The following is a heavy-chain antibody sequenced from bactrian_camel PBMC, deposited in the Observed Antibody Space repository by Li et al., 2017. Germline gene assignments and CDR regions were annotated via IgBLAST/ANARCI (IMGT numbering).Heavy chain of an antibody. Sequence: QLVESGGGLVQPGGSLRLSCAAPEFTFSDDWMYWVRQAPGSGLEWVSLINSAGGSTYYADSVKGRFTMSRDNAKNTVSLQMNSLKPEDTAVYYCVRDQMGAGWWAFGYWGQGTQVTVS. CDR3: VRDQMGAGWWAFGY. CDR1: EFTFSDDW. J-gene: IGHJ6*01. D-gene: IGHD3*01. V-gene: IGHV3S25*01. CDR2: INSAGGST.